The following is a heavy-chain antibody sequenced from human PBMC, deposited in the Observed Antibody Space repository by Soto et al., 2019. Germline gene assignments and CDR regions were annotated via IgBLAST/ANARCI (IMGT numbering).Heavy chain of an antibody. CDR1: GFTFSSYG. D-gene: IGHD3-10*01. CDR2: IWYDGSNK. Sequence: GGSLRLSCAASGFTFSSYGMHWVRQAPGKGLEWVAVIWYDGSNKYYADSVKGRFTISRDNSKNTLYLQMNSLRAEDTAVYYCARAGFGELLFDYWGQGTLVTVSS. CDR3: ARAGFGELLFDY. V-gene: IGHV3-33*01. J-gene: IGHJ4*02.